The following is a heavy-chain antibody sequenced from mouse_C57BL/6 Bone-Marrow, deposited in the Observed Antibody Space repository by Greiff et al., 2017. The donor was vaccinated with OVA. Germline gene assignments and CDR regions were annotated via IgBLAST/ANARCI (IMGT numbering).Heavy chain of an antibody. V-gene: IGHV3-6*01. CDR1: GYSITSGYY. CDR2: ISYDGSN. Sequence: VQLQQSGPGLVKPSQSLSLTCSVTGYSITSGYYWNWIRQFPGNKLEWMGYISYDGSNNYNPSLKNRISITRDTSKNQFFLKLNSVTTEDTATYYCARYYYGMDYWGQGTSVTVSS. J-gene: IGHJ4*01. CDR3: ARYYYGMDY.